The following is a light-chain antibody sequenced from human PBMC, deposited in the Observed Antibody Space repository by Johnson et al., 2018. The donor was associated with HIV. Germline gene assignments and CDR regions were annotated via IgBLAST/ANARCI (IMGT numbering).Light chain of an antibody. V-gene: IGLV1-51*01. CDR1: SSNIGNNY. J-gene: IGLJ1*01. CDR2: DNN. CDR3: GTWDSSLSSGEV. Sequence: QSVLTQPPSVSAAPGQKVTISCSGSSSNIGNNYVSWYQQLPGAAPRLVLYDNNKRPSGIPDRFSGSKSGTSATLGITGLQTGDEADYYCGTWDSSLSSGEVFGTGTKVTVL.